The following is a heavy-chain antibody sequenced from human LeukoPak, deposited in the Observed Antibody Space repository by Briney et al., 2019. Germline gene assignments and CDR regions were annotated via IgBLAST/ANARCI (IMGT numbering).Heavy chain of an antibody. V-gene: IGHV4-34*01. J-gene: IGHJ4*02. CDR3: ALGQIQPLDY. CDR2: INHSGST. D-gene: IGHD3-16*01. Sequence: SETLSLTCAVYGGSFSGYYWSWIRQPPGKGPEWIGEINHSGSTNYNPSLKSRVTISVDTSKNQFSLKLSSVTAADTAVYYCALGQIQPLDYWGQGTLVTVSS. CDR1: GGSFSGYY.